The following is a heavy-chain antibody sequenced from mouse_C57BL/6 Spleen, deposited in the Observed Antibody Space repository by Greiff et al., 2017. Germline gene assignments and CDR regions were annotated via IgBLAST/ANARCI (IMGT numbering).Heavy chain of an antibody. CDR2: ITPSDSYT. D-gene: IGHD2-1*01. CDR3: ARRGNEGFDY. J-gene: IGHJ3*01. V-gene: IGHV1-59*01. CDR1: GYTFTSYW. Sequence: QVQLKQPGAELVRPGTSVKLSCKASGYTFTSYWMHWVKQRPGQGLEWIGVITPSDSYTNYNQKFKGKATLTVDTSSSTAYMQLSSLTSEDAAVYYCARRGNEGFDYWGQGTLVTVSA.